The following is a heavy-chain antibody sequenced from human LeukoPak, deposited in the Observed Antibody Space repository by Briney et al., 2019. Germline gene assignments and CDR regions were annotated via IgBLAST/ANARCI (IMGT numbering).Heavy chain of an antibody. D-gene: IGHD6-13*01. Sequence: GGSLRLSCAASGFTFSSYSMNWVRQAPGKGLEWDSSISSSSSYIYYADSVKGRFTISRDNAKNSLYLQMNSLRAEDTAVYYCATSIAAAGTFWFDPWGQGTLVTVSS. CDR2: ISSSSSYI. CDR1: GFTFSSYS. CDR3: ATSIAAAGTFWFDP. V-gene: IGHV3-21*01. J-gene: IGHJ5*02.